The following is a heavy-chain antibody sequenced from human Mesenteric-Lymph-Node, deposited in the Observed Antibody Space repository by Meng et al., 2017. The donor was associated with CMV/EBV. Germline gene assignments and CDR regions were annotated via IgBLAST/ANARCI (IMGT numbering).Heavy chain of an antibody. D-gene: IGHD3-22*01. J-gene: IGHJ4*02. V-gene: IGHV1-2*02. CDR1: GYTFTSYY. CDR2: INPNSGGT. CDR3: ARVGLGLYYDSSGSVYFDY. Sequence: ASVKVSCKASGYTFTSYYMHWVRQAPGQGLEWMGWINPNSGGTNYAQKFQGRVTMTRDTSISTAYMELSRLRSDDTAVYYCARVGLGLYYDSSGSVYFDYWGQGTLVTVSS.